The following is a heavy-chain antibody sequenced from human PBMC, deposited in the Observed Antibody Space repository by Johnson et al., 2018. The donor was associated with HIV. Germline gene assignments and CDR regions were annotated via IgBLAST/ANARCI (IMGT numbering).Heavy chain of an antibody. Sequence: VQLVESGGGVVPPGRSLKLSCAASGFTFRNYAMHWVRQAPGKGLEWVAILSYDGNNEYYADSVKGRFTISRDNSKNTLYLQMNSLRVEDTAVYYCARGRDFSSGLDGGAFDIWGKGTMVSVSS. CDR1: GFTFRNYA. V-gene: IGHV3-30*04. CDR3: ARGRDFSSGLDGGAFDI. CDR2: LSYDGNNE. D-gene: IGHD6-19*01. J-gene: IGHJ3*02.